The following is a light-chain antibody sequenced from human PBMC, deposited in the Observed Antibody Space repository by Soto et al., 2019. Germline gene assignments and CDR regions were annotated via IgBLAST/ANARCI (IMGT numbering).Light chain of an antibody. CDR1: QSVSSN. J-gene: IGKJ1*01. CDR3: KQYSDXPPT. Sequence: IVVTQSPATLSVSPGERATLSCRAIQSVSSNLAWYQQKPGQAPRLLINVSSTRATGIPARFSGSGSGTEFSLTISRLQSEDFAVYYCKQYSDXPPTCGQGTKV. CDR2: VSS. V-gene: IGKV3-15*01.